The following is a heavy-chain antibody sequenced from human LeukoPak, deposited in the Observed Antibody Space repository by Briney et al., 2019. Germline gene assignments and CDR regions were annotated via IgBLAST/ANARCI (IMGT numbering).Heavy chain of an antibody. CDR3: ARDPPVAGSLDY. D-gene: IGHD6-19*01. V-gene: IGHV4-34*01. J-gene: IGHJ4*02. Sequence: SETLSLTCAVYGGSFSGYYWSWIRQPPGKGLEWIGEINHSGSTNYNPSLKSRVTISVDTSKNQFSLKLSSVTAADTAVYYCARDPPVAGSLDYWGQGTLVTVSS. CDR1: GGSFSGYY. CDR2: INHSGST.